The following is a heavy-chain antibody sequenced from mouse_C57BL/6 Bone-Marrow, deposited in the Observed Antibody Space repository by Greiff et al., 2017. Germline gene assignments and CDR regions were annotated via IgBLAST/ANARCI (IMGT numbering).Heavy chain of an antibody. Sequence: QVQLQQSGPELVKPGASVKISCKASGYAFSSSWMNWVKQRPGTGLEWIGRIYPGDGDTNYNGKFKGKATLTADKSSSTAYMQLSSLTSEDSAVYFCARIWSFAYWGQGTLVTVSA. D-gene: IGHD1-1*02. CDR3: ARIWSFAY. CDR2: IYPGDGDT. V-gene: IGHV1-82*01. CDR1: GYAFSSSW. J-gene: IGHJ3*01.